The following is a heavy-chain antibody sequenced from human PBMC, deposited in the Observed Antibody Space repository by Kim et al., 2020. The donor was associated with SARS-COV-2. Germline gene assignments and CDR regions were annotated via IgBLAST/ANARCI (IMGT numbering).Heavy chain of an antibody. CDR1: GVTFSNAW. Sequence: GGSLRLSCAASGVTFSNAWMSWVRQAPGKGLEWVGRSKSKTDGGTTDYAAPVKGRFSISRDDSKNTLYLQMNSLKIEDTAVYYCTTGGLGWGQGTLVTVS. D-gene: IGHD3-16*01. V-gene: IGHV3-15*01. CDR2: SKSKTDGGTT. CDR3: TTGGLG. J-gene: IGHJ4*02.